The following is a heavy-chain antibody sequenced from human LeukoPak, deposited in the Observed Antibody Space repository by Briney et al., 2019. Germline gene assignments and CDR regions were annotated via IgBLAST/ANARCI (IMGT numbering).Heavy chain of an antibody. J-gene: IGHJ6*01. V-gene: IGHV4-30-4*01. CDR2: IYYSGRT. D-gene: IGHD2-8*02. CDR1: SGSINSGDYY. CDR3: ASTYQPLVLEYYYGLDV. Sequence: SETLSLTCTVSSGSINSGDYYWSWIRQPPGKGLEWIGYIYYSGRTNYNPSLKSRLTISLDTSRNQFSLKVSSVTVADTAVYYCASTYQPLVLEYYYGLDVWGQGTTVTVSS.